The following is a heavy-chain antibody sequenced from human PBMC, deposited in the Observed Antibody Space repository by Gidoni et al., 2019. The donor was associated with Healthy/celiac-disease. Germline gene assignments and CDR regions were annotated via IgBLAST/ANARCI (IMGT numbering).Heavy chain of an antibody. CDR1: GGTFSSYA. CDR3: AREKRASSSWYEDYYYGMDV. D-gene: IGHD6-13*01. Sequence: QVQLVQSGAEVKKPGSSVKVSCKASGGTFSSYAISWVRQAPGQGLEWMGRIIPILGIANYAQKFQGRVTITADKSTSTAYMELSSLRSEDTAVYYCAREKRASSSWYEDYYYGMDVWGQGTTVTVSS. CDR2: IIPILGIA. V-gene: IGHV1-69*04. J-gene: IGHJ6*02.